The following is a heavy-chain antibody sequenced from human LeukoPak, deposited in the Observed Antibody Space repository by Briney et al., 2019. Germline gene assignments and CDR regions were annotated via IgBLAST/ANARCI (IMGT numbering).Heavy chain of an antibody. CDR1: GFTFSSYW. V-gene: IGHV3-74*01. CDR3: AKTGTPWYYFDY. D-gene: IGHD1-1*01. CDR2: IKTDGSTT. Sequence: GGSLRLSCAASGFTFSSYWMHWVRQAPGKGLVWVSRIKTDGSTTSYADSVKGRFTISRDNSKNTLYLQMNSLRAEDTAVYYCAKTGTPWYYFDYWGQGTLVTVSS. J-gene: IGHJ4*02.